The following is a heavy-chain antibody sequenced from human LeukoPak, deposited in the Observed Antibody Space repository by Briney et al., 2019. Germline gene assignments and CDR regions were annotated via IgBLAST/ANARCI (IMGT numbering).Heavy chain of an antibody. J-gene: IGHJ5*02. D-gene: IGHD6-19*01. V-gene: IGHV3-21*01. CDR1: GFTFSSYS. CDR2: ISSSSSYI. CDR3: AREKEQWLGFDP. Sequence: PGGTLRLSCAASGFTFSSYSMNWVRQAPGKGLEWVSSISSSSSYIYYADSVKGRSTISRDNAKNSLYLQMNSLRAEDTAVYYCAREKEQWLGFDPWGQGTLVTVSS.